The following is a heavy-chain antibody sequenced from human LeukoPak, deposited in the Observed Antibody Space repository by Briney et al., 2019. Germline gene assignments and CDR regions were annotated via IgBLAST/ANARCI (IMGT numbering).Heavy chain of an antibody. CDR1: GFTFSSYS. CDR2: IGGRSSPV. V-gene: IGHV3-48*04. J-gene: IGHJ4*02. D-gene: IGHD3-9*01. CDR3: ARDHDWAFDY. Sequence: GGSLRLSCAASGFTFSSYSMNWVRQAPGKGLEWVSYIGGRSSPVDYADSVKGRFTMSRDNTKNSLYLPMNNLRAEDTAIYYCARDHDWAFDYWGQGILVTVSS.